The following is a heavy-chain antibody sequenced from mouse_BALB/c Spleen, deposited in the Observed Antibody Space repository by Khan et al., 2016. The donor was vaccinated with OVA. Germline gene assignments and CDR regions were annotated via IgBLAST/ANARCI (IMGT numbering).Heavy chain of an antibody. J-gene: IGHJ3*01. Sequence: VQLQQSGPELVEPGASVKMSCKASGYTLTNYVIHWVKQKPGQGLEWMGYINPDNAGTSYNEKLKGKATLTSDISSTSSSMELLRLTSEDSAVYYCAREASSWDFSFPYWGQGTLVTVSA. V-gene: IGHV1S136*01. D-gene: IGHD4-1*01. CDR2: INPDNAGT. CDR1: GYTLTNYV. CDR3: AREASSWDFSFPY.